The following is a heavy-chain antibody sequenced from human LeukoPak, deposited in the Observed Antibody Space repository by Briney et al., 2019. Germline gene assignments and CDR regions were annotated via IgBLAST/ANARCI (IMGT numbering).Heavy chain of an antibody. CDR2: INSDGSST. J-gene: IGHJ5*02. D-gene: IGHD2-2*01. V-gene: IGHV3-74*01. CDR3: ARDGGYCRSTGCEDVNWFDP. Sequence: GGSLRLSCAASGFTFSSYWMHWVRQAPGMGLVWVSRINSDGSSTTYADSVKGRFTISRDNAKNTLYLQMNSLRAEDTAVYYCARDGGYCRSTGCEDVNWFDPWGQGTLVTVSS. CDR1: GFTFSSYW.